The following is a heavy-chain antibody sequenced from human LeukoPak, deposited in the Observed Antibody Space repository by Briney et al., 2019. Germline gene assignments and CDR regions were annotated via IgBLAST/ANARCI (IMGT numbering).Heavy chain of an antibody. CDR2: ISSSSSYI. D-gene: IGHD2-8*01. V-gene: IGHV3-21*01. CDR3: ARARTVLMVTHYYYMDV. J-gene: IGHJ6*03. CDR1: GFTFSSYS. Sequence: GGSLRLSCAASGFTFSSYSMNWVRQAPGKGLEWVSSISSSSSYIYYADSVKGRFTISRDNAKNSLYLQMNSLRAEDTAVYYCARARTVLMVTHYYYMDVWGKGTTVTVSS.